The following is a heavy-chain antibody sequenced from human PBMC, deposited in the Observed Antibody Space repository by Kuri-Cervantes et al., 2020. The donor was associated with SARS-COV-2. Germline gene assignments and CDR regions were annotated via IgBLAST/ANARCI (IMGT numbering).Heavy chain of an antibody. CDR1: GFTFSSYS. CDR2: ISSSSSYI. D-gene: IGHD2-2*01. J-gene: IGHJ4*02. CDR3: ARAPPAAAIFFDY. Sequence: GGSLRLSCAASGFTFSSYSMNWVRQAPGKGLEWVSSISSSSSYIYYADSVKGRFTISRDNAKNSLYLQMNSLRAEDTAVYYCARAPPAAAIFFDYWGQGTLVTVS. V-gene: IGHV3-21*01.